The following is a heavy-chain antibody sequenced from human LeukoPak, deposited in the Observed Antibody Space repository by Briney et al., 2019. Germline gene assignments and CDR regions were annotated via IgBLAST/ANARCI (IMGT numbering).Heavy chain of an antibody. CDR3: ARGPDGSGTNAFDV. CDR2: ISGGSSIM. Sequence: PGGSLRLSCAASGFTFSSYSMNWVRQAPGKGLEWVSYISGGSSIMYYADSVKGRFAISRDNAKNSLYLQMNSLRGADTAVYYCARGPDGSGTNAFDVWGQGTMVTVSS. D-gene: IGHD3-10*01. J-gene: IGHJ3*01. V-gene: IGHV3-48*01. CDR1: GFTFSSYS.